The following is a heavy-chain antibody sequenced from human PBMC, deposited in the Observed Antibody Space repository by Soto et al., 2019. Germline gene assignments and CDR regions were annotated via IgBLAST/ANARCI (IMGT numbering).Heavy chain of an antibody. CDR1: GGTFSSYA. CDR3: ARSNVLLWFGERIKWFDP. CDR2: IIPIFGTA. J-gene: IGHJ5*02. Sequence: GASVKVSCKASGGTFSSYAIIWVRQAPGQGLEWMGGIIPIFGTANYAQKFQGRVTITADESTSTAYMELSSLRSEDTAVYYCARSNVLLWFGERIKWFDPWGQGTLVTVSS. V-gene: IGHV1-69*13. D-gene: IGHD3-10*01.